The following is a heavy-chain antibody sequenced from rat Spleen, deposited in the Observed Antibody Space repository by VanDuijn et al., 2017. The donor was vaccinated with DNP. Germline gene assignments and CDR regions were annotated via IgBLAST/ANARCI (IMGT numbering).Heavy chain of an antibody. D-gene: IGHD1-5*01. Sequence: EVQLQESGPGLVKPSQSLSLTCSVTDYSITSVYRWNWIRKFPGNKMEWVGHISYSGSTSYNPSLKRRISITRDTSKNQFFLQLSSVTTEDTATYYCARWNIGTSTLDYWGQGVMVTVSS. CDR3: ARWNIGTSTLDY. CDR2: ISYSGST. V-gene: IGHV3-1*01. J-gene: IGHJ2*01. CDR1: DYSITSVY.